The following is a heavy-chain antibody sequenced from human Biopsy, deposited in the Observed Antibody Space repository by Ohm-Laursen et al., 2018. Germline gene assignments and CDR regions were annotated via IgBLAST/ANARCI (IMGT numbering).Heavy chain of an antibody. CDR1: AYSFGDHR. V-gene: IGHV1-2*02. CDR2: IDPKSGGT. CDR3: ARELGDFWGGRQFDF. J-gene: IGHJ5*01. Sequence: SVKVSCKASAYSFGDHRIHWVRQAPGQGLEWMGWIDPKSGGTNYAQKFQGRVTMTRDTSISTTYMELRRLTSDDTAVFYCARELGDFWGGRQFDFWGQGTLVTVSS. D-gene: IGHD3-3*01.